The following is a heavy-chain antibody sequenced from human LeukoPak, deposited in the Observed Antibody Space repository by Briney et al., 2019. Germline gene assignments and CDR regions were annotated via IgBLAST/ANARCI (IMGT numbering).Heavy chain of an antibody. CDR2: ISYDGSNK. D-gene: IGHD6-19*01. V-gene: IGHV3-30*03. J-gene: IGHJ6*02. CDR1: GFTFSSYG. Sequence: GGSLRLSCAASGFTFSSYGMHWVRQAPGKGLEWVAVISYDGSNKYYADSVKGRFTISRDNSKNTLYLQMNSLRAEDTAVYYCASQPAVAGTWGYYYGMDVWGQGTTVTVSS. CDR3: ASQPAVAGTWGYYYGMDV.